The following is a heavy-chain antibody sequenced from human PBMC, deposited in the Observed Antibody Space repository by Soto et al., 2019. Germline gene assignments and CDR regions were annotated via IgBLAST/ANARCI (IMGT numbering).Heavy chain of an antibody. CDR2: ISYDGSNK. CDR3: ANSYSSSWSAYYYYGMDV. V-gene: IGHV3-30*18. CDR1: GFTFSSYG. Sequence: PGGSLRLSCAASGFTFSSYGMHWVRQAPGKGLEWVAVISYDGSNKYYADSVKGRFTISRDNSKNTLYLQMNSLRAEDTAAYYCANSYSSSWSAYYYYGMDVWGQGTTVTVSS. J-gene: IGHJ6*02. D-gene: IGHD6-13*01.